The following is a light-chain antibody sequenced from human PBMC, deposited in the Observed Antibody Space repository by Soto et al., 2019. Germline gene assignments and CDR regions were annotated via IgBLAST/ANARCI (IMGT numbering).Light chain of an antibody. CDR3: QQSYSSPPT. CDR1: QSISNH. V-gene: IGKV1-39*01. CDR2: AAS. J-gene: IGKJ1*01. Sequence: DIKMNQSPSSLSASVEDRVIITCRASQSISNHLNWYQQKPGKAPKLLIFAASSLQSGVPSRFSGSRSGPDFTLTISSLQPEDFATYYCQQSYSSPPTFGQVANVDIK.